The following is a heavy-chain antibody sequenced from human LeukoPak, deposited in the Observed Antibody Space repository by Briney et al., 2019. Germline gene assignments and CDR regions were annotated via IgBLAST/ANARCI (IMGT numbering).Heavy chain of an antibody. CDR2: ISSSSSNI. D-gene: IGHD1-26*01. CDR1: GFTFSNYG. CDR3: ARDLMGATIDY. V-gene: IGHV3-48*01. Sequence: GGSLRLACAASGFTFSNYGMNWVRQAPGKGLEWVSHISSSSSNIFYADSVKGRFTISRDNAKNSLHLLMNSLRAEDTAVYYGARDLMGATIDYWGQGTLVTVSS. J-gene: IGHJ4*02.